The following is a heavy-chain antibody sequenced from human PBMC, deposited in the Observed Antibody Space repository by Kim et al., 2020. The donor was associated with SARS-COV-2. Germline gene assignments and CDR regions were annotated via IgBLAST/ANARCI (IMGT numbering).Heavy chain of an antibody. V-gene: IGHV4-38-2*02. CDR2: IYHSGST. CDR1: GYSISSDYY. J-gene: IGHJ5*01. Sequence: SETLSLTCTVSGYSISSDYYWGWIRQPPGKGLEWIGSIYHSGSTYYNSSHKRRATISLDTSKNQSSLQLTSVTAADTAVYCCARISSGWYDWFDSCGQGT. D-gene: IGHD6-19*01. CDR3: ARISSGWYDWFDS.